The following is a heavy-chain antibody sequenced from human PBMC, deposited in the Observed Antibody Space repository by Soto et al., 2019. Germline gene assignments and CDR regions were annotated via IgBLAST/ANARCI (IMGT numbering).Heavy chain of an antibody. Sequence: QQQLHESGPGLLKPSETLSLTCTVSGGSISNSRYYWVWIRQPPGKELEWLGSIFYTGTTYYSPSPESRVTISVDTSRNHFSLTLTTVTAADTAVYYCARQMPNSGKFVWFDSWGQGTLVTVSS. CDR2: IFYTGTT. V-gene: IGHV4-39*01. D-gene: IGHD3-10*01. CDR3: ARQMPNSGKFVWFDS. CDR1: GGSISNSRYY. J-gene: IGHJ5*01.